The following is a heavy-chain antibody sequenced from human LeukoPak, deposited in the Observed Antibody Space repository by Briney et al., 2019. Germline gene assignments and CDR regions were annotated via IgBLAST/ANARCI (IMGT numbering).Heavy chain of an antibody. D-gene: IGHD3-16*01. CDR1: GFTFSSYL. Sequence: GGSLRLSCAASGFTFSSYLLSWVRQAPGKGLEWVANIKQDGSEKYYVDCVKGRFTISRDNAKNSLYLQMNSQTAEDTAVYYCAKTWGAGRYYYYYMYVWGKGTTVTVSS. CDR3: AKTWGAGRYYYYYMYV. J-gene: IGHJ6*03. CDR2: IKQDGSEK. V-gene: IGHV3-7*01.